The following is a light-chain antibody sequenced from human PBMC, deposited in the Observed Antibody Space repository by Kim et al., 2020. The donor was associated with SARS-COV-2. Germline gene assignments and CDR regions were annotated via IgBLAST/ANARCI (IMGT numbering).Light chain of an antibody. CDR1: SLRSYY. J-gene: IGLJ2*01. CDR3: NSRDSNDNVL. CDR2: GKT. Sequence: VAVGQKVRITCQGNSLRSYYATEYQQKQGQAPIVVMYGKTNRPSGIPDRFSGSSTGNTASLTITGTQAGDEADYYCNSRDSNDNVLFGGGTQLTVL. V-gene: IGLV3-19*01.